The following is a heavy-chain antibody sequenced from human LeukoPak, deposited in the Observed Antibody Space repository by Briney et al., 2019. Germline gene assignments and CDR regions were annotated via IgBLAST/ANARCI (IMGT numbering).Heavy chain of an antibody. CDR1: GFTFSSYG. V-gene: IGHV3-23*01. CDR3: ARAKRNGFDI. Sequence: GGTLRLSCAASGFTFSSYGMSWVRQAPGKGLEWVSAISGSGGSTYYADSVKGRFTISRDNAKNSLYLQMNSLRAEDTAVYYCARAKRNGFDIWGQGTMVTVSS. CDR2: ISGSGGST. J-gene: IGHJ3*02.